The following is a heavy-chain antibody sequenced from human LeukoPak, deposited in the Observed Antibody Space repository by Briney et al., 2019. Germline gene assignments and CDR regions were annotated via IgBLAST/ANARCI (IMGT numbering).Heavy chain of an antibody. V-gene: IGHV4-59*08. CDR2: IYYSGST. J-gene: IGHJ3*02. CDR3: ARQHYDTLTGYPLRAFDI. Sequence: SETLSLTCTVSGGSISSYYWSWIRQPPGKGLEWIGYIYYSGSTNYNPSLKSRVTISVDTSKNQFSLKLSSVTAADTAVYYCARQHYDTLTGYPLRAFDIWGQGTMVTVSS. CDR1: GGSISSYY. D-gene: IGHD3-9*01.